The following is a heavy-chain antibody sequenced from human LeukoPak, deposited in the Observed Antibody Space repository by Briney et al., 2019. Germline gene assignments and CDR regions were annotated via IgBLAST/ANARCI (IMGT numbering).Heavy chain of an antibody. V-gene: IGHV4-34*01. CDR3: ARSAYCSSTSCIGGAFGI. D-gene: IGHD2-2*01. Sequence: SETLSLTCAVYGGSFSGYYWGWIRQPPGKGLEWIGSIYYSGSTYYNPSLKSRVTISVDTSKNQFSLKLSSVTAADTAVYYCARSAYCSSTSCIGGAFGIWGQGTMVTVSS. J-gene: IGHJ3*02. CDR1: GGSFSGYY. CDR2: IYYSGST.